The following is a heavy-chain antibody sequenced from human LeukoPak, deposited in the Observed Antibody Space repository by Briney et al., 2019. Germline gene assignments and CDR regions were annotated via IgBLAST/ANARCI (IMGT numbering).Heavy chain of an antibody. CDR1: GFTFSSYE. D-gene: IGHD3-22*01. V-gene: IGHV3-48*03. CDR2: ISSSGSTI. J-gene: IGHJ4*02. CDR3: AKEGYYDSSGYYSGGYYFDY. Sequence: GGSLRLSCAASGFTFSSYEMNWVRQAPGKGLEWVSYISSSGSTIYYADSVKGRFTISRDNSKNTLYLQMNSLRAEDTAVYYCAKEGYYDSSGYYSGGYYFDYWGQGTLVTVSS.